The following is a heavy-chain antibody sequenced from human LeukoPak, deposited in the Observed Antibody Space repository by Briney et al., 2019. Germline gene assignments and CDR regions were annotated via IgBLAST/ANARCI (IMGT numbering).Heavy chain of an antibody. J-gene: IGHJ4*02. CDR1: GFNFSTYS. CDR2: LSSTGITI. CDR3: ARGGTTWAKIDY. D-gene: IGHD1-7*01. V-gene: IGHV3-48*04. Sequence: PGGSLRLSCAASGFNFSTYSMNWVRQAPGKGLEWVSYLSSTGITIYYADSVKGRITISRDNAKNSLHLQMNSLRAEDTAVYYCARGGTTWAKIDYWGQGTLVTVSS.